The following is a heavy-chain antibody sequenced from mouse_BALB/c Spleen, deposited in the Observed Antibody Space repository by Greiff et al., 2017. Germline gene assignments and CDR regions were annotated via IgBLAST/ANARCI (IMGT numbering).Heavy chain of an antibody. D-gene: IGHD2-10*02. V-gene: IGHV5-17*02. Sequence: EVHLVESGGGLVQPGGSRKLSCAASGFTFSSFGMHWVRQAPEKGLEWVAYISSGSSTIYYADTVKGRFTISRDNPKNTLFLQMTSLRSEDTAMYYYSSSRYGNYDYAMDYWGQGTSVTVSS. CDR2: ISSGSSTI. CDR1: GFTFSSFG. J-gene: IGHJ4*01. CDR3: SSSRYGNYDYAMDY.